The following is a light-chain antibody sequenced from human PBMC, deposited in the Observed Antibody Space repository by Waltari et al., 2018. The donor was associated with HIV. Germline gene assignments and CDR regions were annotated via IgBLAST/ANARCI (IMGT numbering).Light chain of an antibody. CDR1: QSISSN. V-gene: IGKV3-15*01. Sequence: EIVMTQSPATLSVSPGERATLSCRASQSISSNLAWYQQKPGQAPRLLIYGANTRATGGPARFSGSGSGTEFTLTISSLQSEDFAIYYCQHYNNWPPWTFGQGTKVEIK. CDR2: GAN. CDR3: QHYNNWPPWT. J-gene: IGKJ1*01.